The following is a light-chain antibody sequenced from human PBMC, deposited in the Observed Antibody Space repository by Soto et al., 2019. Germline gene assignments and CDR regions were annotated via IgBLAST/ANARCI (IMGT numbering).Light chain of an antibody. CDR1: QTVSSSY. V-gene: IGKV3-20*01. J-gene: IGKJ1*01. Sequence: EIVLTQSPGTLSLSPGDRATLSCRASQTVSSSYLAWYQQKPGQAPRLLIYDASSRATGIPDRFSGSGSGRDFSLTISRLEPEDFAVYYCQQYGRTPWTFGHGTKVEVK. CDR3: QQYGRTPWT. CDR2: DAS.